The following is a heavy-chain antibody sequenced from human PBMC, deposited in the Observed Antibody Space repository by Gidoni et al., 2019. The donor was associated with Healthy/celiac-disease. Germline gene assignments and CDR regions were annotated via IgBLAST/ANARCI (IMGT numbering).Heavy chain of an antibody. CDR1: GFTFSSYG. V-gene: IGHV3-33*01. CDR3: ARDAWFGELYGYFDL. CDR2: IWYDGSNK. J-gene: IGHJ2*01. Sequence: QVQLVESGGGVVQPGRSLRLSCAASGFTFSSYGMHWVRQAPGKGLEWVAVIWYDGSNKYYADSVKGRFTISRDNSKNTRYLQRNSLRAEDTAVYYCARDAWFGELYGYFDLWGRGTLVTVSS. D-gene: IGHD3-10*01.